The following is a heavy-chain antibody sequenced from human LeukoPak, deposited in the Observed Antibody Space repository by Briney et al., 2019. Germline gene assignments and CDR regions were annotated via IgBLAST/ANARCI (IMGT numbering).Heavy chain of an antibody. CDR3: ARVQAEVGPGH. Sequence: PSETLSLTCIVYGGSFSGYYWSWIRQAPGKGLEWSGEINHSGSTTYNPSLKSRVTISLDTSKNQFSLKLTSVTAADTAVYYCARVQAEVGPGHWGQGTLVTVSS. J-gene: IGHJ4*02. V-gene: IGHV4-34*01. CDR1: GGSFSGYY. D-gene: IGHD1-26*01. CDR2: INHSGST.